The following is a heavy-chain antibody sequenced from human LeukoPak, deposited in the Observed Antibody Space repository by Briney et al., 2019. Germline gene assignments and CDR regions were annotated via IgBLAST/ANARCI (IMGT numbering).Heavy chain of an antibody. Sequence: GASVKVSCKASGYSFSTYTMNWVRQAPGQGLEWMGGIIPIFGTANYAQKFQGRVTITADESTSTAYMELSSLRSEDTAVYYCASRFYYDSSGYHLRNYYYYGMDVWGQGTTVTVSS. J-gene: IGHJ6*02. D-gene: IGHD3-22*01. V-gene: IGHV1-69*13. CDR3: ASRFYYDSSGYHLRNYYYYGMDV. CDR1: GYSFSTYT. CDR2: IIPIFGTA.